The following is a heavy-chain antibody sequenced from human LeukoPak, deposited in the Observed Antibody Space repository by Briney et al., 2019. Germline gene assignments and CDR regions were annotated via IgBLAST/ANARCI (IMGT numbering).Heavy chain of an antibody. CDR2: VFWDADTT. D-gene: IGHD5-24*01. CDR1: GFSFGTYA. J-gene: IGHJ4*02. Sequence: GRSLRLSCAASGFSFGTYAMHWARQAPGKGLEWVAFVFWDADTTYYADSVKGRFTICRDNSENALYLQMKSLRAEDTDVYYCARGDGYNFFDYWGQGTLVTVSS. V-gene: IGHV3-30*14. CDR3: ARGDGYNFFDY.